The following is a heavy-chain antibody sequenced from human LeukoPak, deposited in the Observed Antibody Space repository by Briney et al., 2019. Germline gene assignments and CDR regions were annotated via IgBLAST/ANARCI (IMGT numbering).Heavy chain of an antibody. V-gene: IGHV3-30-3*01. D-gene: IGHD3-10*01. CDR1: GFTFSDYA. Sequence: PGGSLRLSCAASGFTFSDYALHWVRQAPGQGLEWVAVIASDGNIKLYTNSVKGRFTISRDDSKNTLYLQMNSLRAEDTAVYYCAKDRPLYYDGSGYFDYWGQGTLVTVSS. CDR3: AKDRPLYYDGSGYFDY. CDR2: IASDGNIK. J-gene: IGHJ4*02.